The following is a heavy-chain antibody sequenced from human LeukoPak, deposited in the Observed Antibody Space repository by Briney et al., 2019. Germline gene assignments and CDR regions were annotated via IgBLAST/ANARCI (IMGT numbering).Heavy chain of an antibody. D-gene: IGHD3-10*01. CDR2: IYPDSGGT. V-gene: IGHV1-2*02. CDR3: ARGRSDYYLDS. J-gene: IGHJ4*02. CDR1: GYTFTDYY. Sequence: ASLKVSCKASGYTFTDYYMHWVRQAPGHXLEWMGWIYPDSGGTNYAQKFQGRVTMTRDTSISTAYMGLSRLTSDDTAVYYCARGRSDYYLDSWGQGTLVTVSS.